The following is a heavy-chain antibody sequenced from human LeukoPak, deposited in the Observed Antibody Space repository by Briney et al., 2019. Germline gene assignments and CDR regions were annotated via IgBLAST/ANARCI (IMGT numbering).Heavy chain of an antibody. CDR2: ISYDGSNK. J-gene: IGHJ4*02. V-gene: IGHV3-30*03. Sequence: GGSLRLSCAASGFTFSSYWMTWVRQAPGKGLEWVALISYDGSNKYYADSVKGRFTISRDNSKNTLYLQMNSLRPEDTAVYYCARGPKTSFDYWGQGTLVTVSS. CDR1: GFTFSSYW. CDR3: ARGPKTSFDY.